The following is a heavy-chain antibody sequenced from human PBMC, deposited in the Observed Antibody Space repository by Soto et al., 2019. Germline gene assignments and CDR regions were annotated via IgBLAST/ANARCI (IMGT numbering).Heavy chain of an antibody. D-gene: IGHD2-2*01. V-gene: IGHV4-39*01. J-gene: IGHJ5*02. CDR1: GDSIDTSRYY. CDR2: IYYSGTT. Sequence: QVQLRESGPGLVKPSETLSLTCTVSGDSIDTSRYYWGWIRQPPGKGLEWIGCIYYSGTTYYNPPLQSRGTINEETSQNRFCLERIGVTPCDTAFYYWARLKGVFLISTYNWFDPWGQGSLVTVSS. CDR3: ARLKGVFLISTYNWFDP.